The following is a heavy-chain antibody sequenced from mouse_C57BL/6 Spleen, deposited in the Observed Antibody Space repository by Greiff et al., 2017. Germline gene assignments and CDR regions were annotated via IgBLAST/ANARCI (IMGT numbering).Heavy chain of an antibody. CDR1: GYTFTSYG. V-gene: IGHV1-81*01. D-gene: IGHD2-5*01. J-gene: IGHJ2*01. CDR2: IYPRSGNT. CDR3: ACYSNYGNY. Sequence: QVQLQQSGAELARPGASVKLSCQASGYTFTSYGISWVKQRPGQGLEWIGEIYPRSGNTYYNEKFKGKATLTADKSSSTAYVELRSLTSEDSAVYFYACYSNYGNYWGQGTTLTVSS.